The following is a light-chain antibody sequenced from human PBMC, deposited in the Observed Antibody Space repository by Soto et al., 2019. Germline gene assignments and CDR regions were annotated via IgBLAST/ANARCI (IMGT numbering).Light chain of an antibody. CDR3: FSYTSSGTYV. Sequence: QSALTQPASVSGSPGQSITISCTGTSSDVGNYKYVSWYQQHPGKAPKIMIYKVSNRPSGVSNRSSGSKSGNTASLTISGLQAEDETDYYCFSYTSSGTYVFGTGTKLTVL. CDR1: SSDVGNYKY. J-gene: IGLJ1*01. CDR2: KVS. V-gene: IGLV2-14*01.